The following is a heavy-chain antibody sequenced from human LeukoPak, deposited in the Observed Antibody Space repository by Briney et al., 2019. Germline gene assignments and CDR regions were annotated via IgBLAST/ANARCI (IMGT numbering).Heavy chain of an antibody. Sequence: PSETLSLTCTVSGYSISSGYYWGWIRQPPGKGLEWIGSIYHSGSTYYNPSLKSRATISIDTSKNQFSLKLSSVTAADTAVYYCARYLDYGGNSRVFQHWGQGTLVTVSS. J-gene: IGHJ1*01. CDR3: ARYLDYGGNSRVFQH. CDR2: IYHSGST. V-gene: IGHV4-38-2*02. CDR1: GYSISSGYY. D-gene: IGHD4-23*01.